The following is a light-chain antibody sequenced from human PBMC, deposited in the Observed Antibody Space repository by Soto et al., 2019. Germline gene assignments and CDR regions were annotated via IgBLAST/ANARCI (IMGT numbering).Light chain of an antibody. V-gene: IGKV1-33*01. Sequence: DIQMTQSPSSLSASLGDRVTITCQASQAISKYLHWYHQRPGKAPILVIYDASNLEAGAPSRFSGGGSGTSFTLTISSQQPEDIGTYFCQQYNNLPYTFGQGTKLDIK. CDR1: QAISKY. CDR2: DAS. CDR3: QQYNNLPYT. J-gene: IGKJ2*01.